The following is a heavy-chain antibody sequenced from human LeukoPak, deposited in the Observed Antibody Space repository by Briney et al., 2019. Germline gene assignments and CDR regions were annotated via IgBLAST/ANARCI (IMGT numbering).Heavy chain of an antibody. CDR1: GGSISSYY. Sequence: SETLSLTCTVSGGSISSYYWGWIRQPPGKGLEWIGYIYYSGSTNYNPSLKSRVTISVDTSKSQFSLKLSSVTAADTAVYYCARDIAVAGIGWFDPWGQGTLVTVSS. J-gene: IGHJ5*02. CDR2: IYYSGST. V-gene: IGHV4-59*01. D-gene: IGHD6-19*01. CDR3: ARDIAVAGIGWFDP.